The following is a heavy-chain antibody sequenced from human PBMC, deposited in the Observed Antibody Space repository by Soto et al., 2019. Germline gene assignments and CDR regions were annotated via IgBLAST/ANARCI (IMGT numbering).Heavy chain of an antibody. CDR1: GFTFSSYG. CDR3: ARMAVVAASSGIGWFDP. CDR2: IWYDGSNK. Sequence: GWSLRLSCAASGFTFSSYGMHWVRQAPGKGLEWVAVIWYDGSNKYYADSVKGRFTISRDNSKNTLYLQMNSLRAEDTAVYYCARMAVVAASSGIGWFDPWGQGTLVTVSA. D-gene: IGHD2-15*01. V-gene: IGHV3-33*01. J-gene: IGHJ5*02.